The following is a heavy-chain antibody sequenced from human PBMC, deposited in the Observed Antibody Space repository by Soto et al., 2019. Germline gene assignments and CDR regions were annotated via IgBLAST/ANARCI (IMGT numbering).Heavy chain of an antibody. CDR2: IIPIFGTA. J-gene: IGHJ5*02. CDR1: GGTFSSYA. V-gene: IGHV1-69*01. D-gene: IGHD6-6*01. CDR3: ARAPLGAARRLGWFDP. Sequence: QVQLVQSGAEVKKPGSSVKVSCKASGGTFSSYAISWVRQAPGQGLEWMGGIIPIFGTANYAQKFQGRVTITADESTSTAYMELSSLRSEDTALYYCARAPLGAARRLGWFDPWGQGTLVTVSS.